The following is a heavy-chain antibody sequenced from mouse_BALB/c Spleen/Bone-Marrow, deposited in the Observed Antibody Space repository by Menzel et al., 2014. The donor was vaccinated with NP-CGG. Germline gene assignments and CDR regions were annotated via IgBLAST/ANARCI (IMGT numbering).Heavy chain of an antibody. CDR1: GFTFSSYG. Sequence: EVKLMESGGGLVQPGGSLKLSCAASGFTFSSYGMSWVRQTPDKRLELVATINSNGGSTYYPDSVKGRFTISRDNAKNTLSLQMSSLKSEDTAMYYCARVWYFDYWGQGTSLTVSS. V-gene: IGHV5-6-3*01. CDR3: ARVWYFDY. CDR2: INSNGGST. J-gene: IGHJ2*03.